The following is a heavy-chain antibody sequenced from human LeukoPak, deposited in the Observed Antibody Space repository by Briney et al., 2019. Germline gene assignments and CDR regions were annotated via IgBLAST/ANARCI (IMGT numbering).Heavy chain of an antibody. Sequence: SETLSLTCAVSGYSISSGYYWCWIRPPPGKGLEWIGSIYHSGSTYYNPSLKSRVTISVDTSKNQFSLKLSSVTAADTAVYYCASLIPIAARLYDYWGQGTLVTVSS. CDR2: IYHSGST. CDR1: GYSISSGYY. V-gene: IGHV4-38-2*01. D-gene: IGHD6-6*01. CDR3: ASLIPIAARLYDY. J-gene: IGHJ4*02.